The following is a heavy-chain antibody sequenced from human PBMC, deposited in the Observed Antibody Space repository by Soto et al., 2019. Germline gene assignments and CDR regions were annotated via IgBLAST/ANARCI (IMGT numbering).Heavy chain of an antibody. D-gene: IGHD6-19*01. CDR1: GFSFSSYA. CDR3: TRDMYSSDYFVKWFEA. J-gene: IGHJ5*02. Sequence: QVRLVESGGGVVQPGRSLRLSCTASGFSFSSYAMYWFRQPPGKGLEWVAVISHDGINKHYADSVKGRVTVSRDNSNHSLELQLTSLRGEDTAMYYWTRDMYSSDYFVKWFEAWGQGTLVTVSS. CDR2: ISHDGINK. V-gene: IGHV3-30*04.